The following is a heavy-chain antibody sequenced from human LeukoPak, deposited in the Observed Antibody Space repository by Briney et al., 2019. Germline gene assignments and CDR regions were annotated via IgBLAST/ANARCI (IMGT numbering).Heavy chain of an antibody. CDR1: GYTLTKLS. D-gene: IGHD2-15*01. V-gene: IGHV1-24*01. Sequence: VASVKVSCKVSGYTLTKLSMHWVRQAPGKGLEWMGGFDPEDGETIYAQKFQGRVTMTEDTSTDTAYMELSSLRPEDTAVYYCATDLGYCSGGSCRDYWGQGTLVTVSS. CDR2: FDPEDGET. J-gene: IGHJ4*02. CDR3: ATDLGYCSGGSCRDY.